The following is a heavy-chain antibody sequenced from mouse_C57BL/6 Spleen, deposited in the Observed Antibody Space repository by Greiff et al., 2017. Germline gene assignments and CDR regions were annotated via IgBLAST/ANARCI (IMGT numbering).Heavy chain of an antibody. Sequence: QVQLQQPGAELVMPGASVKLSCKASGYTFTSYWMHWVKQRPGQGLEWIGEIDPSDSYTNYNQKFKGKSTLTVDKSSSTAYMQLSSLTSEDSAVYYCARSVYYGSSYYFDYWGQGTTLTVSS. D-gene: IGHD1-1*01. J-gene: IGHJ2*01. V-gene: IGHV1-69*01. CDR2: IDPSDSYT. CDR3: ARSVYYGSSYYFDY. CDR1: GYTFTSYW.